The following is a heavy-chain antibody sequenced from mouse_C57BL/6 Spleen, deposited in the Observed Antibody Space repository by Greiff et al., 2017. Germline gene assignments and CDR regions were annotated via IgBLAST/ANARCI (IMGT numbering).Heavy chain of an antibody. D-gene: IGHD1-1*01. J-gene: IGHJ4*01. CDR2: IDPSDSYT. V-gene: IGHV1-50*01. Sequence: QVQLKQPGAELVKPGASVKLSCKASGYTFTSYWMQWVKQRPGQGLEWIGEIDPSDSYTNYNQKFKGKATLTVDTSSSTAYMQLSSLTSEDSAVYYCARRPVAYAMDYWGQGTSVTVSS. CDR1: GYTFTSYW. CDR3: ARRPVAYAMDY.